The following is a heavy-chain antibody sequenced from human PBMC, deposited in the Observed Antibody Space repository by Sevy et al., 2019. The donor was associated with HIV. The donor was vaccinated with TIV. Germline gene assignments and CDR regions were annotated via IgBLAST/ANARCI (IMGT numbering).Heavy chain of an antibody. J-gene: IGHJ6*02. V-gene: IGHV3-48*02. CDR2: ISTGGNII. D-gene: IGHD3-10*01. CDR1: GFTFSSYS. CDR3: ARDLDGSYPIDSYYYGLAV. Sequence: GGSLRLSCEASGFTFSSYSMNWVRQAPGKGLEWLAYISTGGNIIYYAASAKGLFVISRDNTKRSLSLQMSSLRDEDTAVYFCARDLDGSYPIDSYYYGLAVWGQGTTVTVSS.